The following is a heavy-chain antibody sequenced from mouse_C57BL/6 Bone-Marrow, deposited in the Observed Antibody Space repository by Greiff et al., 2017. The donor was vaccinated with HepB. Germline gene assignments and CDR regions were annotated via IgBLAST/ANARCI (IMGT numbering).Heavy chain of an antibody. CDR1: GYSITSGYY. D-gene: IGHD1-2*01. Sequence: EVQRVESGPGLVKPSQSLSLTCSVTGYSITSGYYWNWIRQFPGNKLEWMGYISYDGSNNYNPSLKNRISITRDTSKNQFFLKLNSVTTEDTATYYCASEATLVSYYFDYWGQGTTLTVSS. CDR2: ISYDGSN. J-gene: IGHJ2*01. V-gene: IGHV3-6*01. CDR3: ASEATLVSYYFDY.